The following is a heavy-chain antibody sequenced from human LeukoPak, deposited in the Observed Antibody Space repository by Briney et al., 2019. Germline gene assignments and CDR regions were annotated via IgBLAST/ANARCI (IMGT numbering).Heavy chain of an antibody. CDR3: ATEGEQLRYFDY. CDR2: INHSGST. J-gene: IGHJ4*02. CDR1: GGSFSGYY. V-gene: IGHV4-34*01. D-gene: IGHD6-13*01. Sequence: PSETLSLTCAVYGGSFSGYYWSWIRQPPGKGLEWIGEINHSGSTNYNPSLKSRVTISVDTSKNQFSLKLSSVTAADTAVYYCATEGEQLRYFDYWGQGTLVTVSS.